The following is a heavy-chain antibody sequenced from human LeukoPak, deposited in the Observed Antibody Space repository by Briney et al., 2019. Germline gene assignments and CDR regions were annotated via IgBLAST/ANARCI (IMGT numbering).Heavy chain of an antibody. J-gene: IGHJ4*02. CDR1: GYTFTSYD. CDR2: MNPNSGNT. CDR3: ARTPRGTQLPAAMDWYFDY. V-gene: IGHV1-8*01. D-gene: IGHD2-2*01. Sequence: GASVKVSCKASGYTFTSYDINWVRQATGQGLEWMGWMNPNSGNTGYAQKFQGRVTMTRNTSISTDYMELSSLRSEDTAVYYCARTPRGTQLPAAMDWYFDYWGQGTLVTVSS.